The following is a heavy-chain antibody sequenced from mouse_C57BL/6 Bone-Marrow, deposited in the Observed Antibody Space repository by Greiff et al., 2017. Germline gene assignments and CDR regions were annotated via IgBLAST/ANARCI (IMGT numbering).Heavy chain of an antibody. D-gene: IGHD2-12*01. CDR3: ARVVLYPFQGFGY. CDR1: GFTFSSYA. CDR2: ISDGGSYT. J-gene: IGHJ3*01. Sequence: EVQLVESGGGLVKPGGSLKLSCAASGFTFSSYAMSWVRQTPEKRLEWVATISDGGSYTYYPDNVKGRFTISRDNAKNNLYLQMSHLKSEDTAMYYCARVVLYPFQGFGYRGQGTLVTVSA. V-gene: IGHV5-4*01.